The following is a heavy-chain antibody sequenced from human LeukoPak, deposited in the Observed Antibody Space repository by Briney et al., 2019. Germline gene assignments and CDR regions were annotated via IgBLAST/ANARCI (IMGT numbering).Heavy chain of an antibody. Sequence: PSQTLSLTCTVSGGSISSGSYYWSWIRQPPGKGLEWIGSIYHSGTTYYNPSLKSRVTISVDTSKNQFSLKLSSVTAADTAVYYCARVKGRLSWFDPWGQGTLFTVSS. CDR2: IYHSGTT. CDR3: ARVKGRLSWFDP. CDR1: GGSISSGSYY. J-gene: IGHJ5*02. V-gene: IGHV4-39*07.